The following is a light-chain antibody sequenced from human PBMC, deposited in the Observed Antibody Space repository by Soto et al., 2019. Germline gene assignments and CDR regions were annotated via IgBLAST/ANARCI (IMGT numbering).Light chain of an antibody. Sequence: QSVLTQPPSVSGDPGQRVTISCTGTSSNIGAGYDGHWYQQLPGGAPKLLIYDNNNRPSGAPDRFSGFKSDTSASLVITGLHAEDEADYYYQCQVSSLSDVIFGGGTKLTVL. J-gene: IGLJ2*01. CDR1: SSNIGAGYD. CDR3: QCQVSSLSDVI. V-gene: IGLV1-40*01. CDR2: DNN.